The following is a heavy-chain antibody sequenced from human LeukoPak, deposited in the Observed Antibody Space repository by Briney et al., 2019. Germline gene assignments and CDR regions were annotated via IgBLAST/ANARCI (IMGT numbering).Heavy chain of an antibody. CDR2: ISTSSRTI. CDR3: ARDLGVYGDYSRLAY. J-gene: IGHJ4*02. CDR1: GFSFNTYS. V-gene: IGHV3-48*01. D-gene: IGHD4-17*01. Sequence: GGSLRLACAASGFSFNTYSMNWVRQAPGKWLEWLSYISTSSRTIYYADSVKARFTISRANAKYSLYLQMNTLRAQATAVDYCARDLGVYGDYSRLAYWGQRTLVAVSS.